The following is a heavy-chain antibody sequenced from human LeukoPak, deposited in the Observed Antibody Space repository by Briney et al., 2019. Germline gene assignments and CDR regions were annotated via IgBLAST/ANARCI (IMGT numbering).Heavy chain of an antibody. V-gene: IGHV4-4*09. CDR3: ARQVVGAPNWFDP. Sequence: SETLSLICTVSGGSISRYYRSWIRQPPGKGLEWIGYIYTSGSTNYNPSLKGRVTISVDTSKNQFSLKLSSVTAADTPVYYCARQVVGAPNWFDPWGQGTLVTVSS. D-gene: IGHD1-26*01. CDR2: IYTSGST. J-gene: IGHJ5*02. CDR1: GGSISRYY.